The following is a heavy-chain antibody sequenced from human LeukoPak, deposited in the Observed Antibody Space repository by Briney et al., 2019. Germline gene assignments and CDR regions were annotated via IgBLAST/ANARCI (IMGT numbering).Heavy chain of an antibody. CDR1: GGSISSSSYY. CDR3: ATSSGSYYY. D-gene: IGHD1-26*01. Sequence: PSETPSLTCTVSGGSISSSSYYWGWIRQPPGKGLEWIGSMYYSGSTYYNPSLKSRVTISVDTSKNQFSLKLSSVTAADTAVYYCATSSGSYYYWGQGTLVTVSS. CDR2: MYYSGST. J-gene: IGHJ4*02. V-gene: IGHV4-39*05.